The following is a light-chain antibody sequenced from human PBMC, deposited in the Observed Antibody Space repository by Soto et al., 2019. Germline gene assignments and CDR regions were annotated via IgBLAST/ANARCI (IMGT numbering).Light chain of an antibody. V-gene: IGLV1-44*01. CDR3: EAWDDSLNGVV. CDR2: INN. CDR1: SSNIGSNN. Sequence: QSVLTQTPSASGTPGQRVNISCSGSSSNIGSNNVNWYQQLPGTAPKLLIYINNQRPSGVPDRFSGSKSGTSASLAISGLQSEDEADYYCEAWDDSLNGVVFGGGTKLTVL. J-gene: IGLJ2*01.